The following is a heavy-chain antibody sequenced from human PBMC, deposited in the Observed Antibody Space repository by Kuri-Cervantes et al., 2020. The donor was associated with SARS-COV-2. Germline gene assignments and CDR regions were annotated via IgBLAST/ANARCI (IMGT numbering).Heavy chain of an antibody. CDR3: ARDLRLGKSLDY. CDR2: IGPSGTTK. CDR1: GFTFTNYG. Sequence: GESLKISCAASGFTFTNYGLHWVRQAPGKGLEWVSNIGPSGTTKYYADSVKGRFTISRDNAKNSLYLQMSSLRAEDTAVYYCARDLRLGKSLDYWGQGTLVTVSS. V-gene: IGHV3-48*04. D-gene: IGHD7-27*01. J-gene: IGHJ4*02.